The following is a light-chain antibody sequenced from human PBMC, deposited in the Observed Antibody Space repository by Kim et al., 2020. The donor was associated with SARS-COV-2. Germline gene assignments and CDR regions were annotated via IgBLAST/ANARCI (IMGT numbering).Light chain of an antibody. CDR3: AAWDDSLSGRV. Sequence: GPGVSITSSGSSASIGSDYEYWCQQLPGTAPKLLIYRNNQRPSGVAGRFSGSKSGTSASLAISGLRSEDEADYYCAAWDDSLSGRVFGTGTKVTVL. J-gene: IGLJ1*01. V-gene: IGLV1-47*01. CDR2: RNN. CDR1: SASIGSDY.